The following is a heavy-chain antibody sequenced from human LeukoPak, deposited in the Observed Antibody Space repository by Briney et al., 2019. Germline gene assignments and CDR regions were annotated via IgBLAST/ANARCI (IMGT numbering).Heavy chain of an antibody. Sequence: ASVKVSCKASGYTFTDFYMNWVRQAPGQGLESMGIINPSGASTRYAQNFQGRVTMTRDTSTSTVYMELNSLRSEDTAVYYCARADRRRPPSSIGWYSENIFDYWGQGTLVTVSS. J-gene: IGHJ4*02. CDR1: GYTFTDFY. CDR3: ARADRRRPPSSIGWYSENIFDY. V-gene: IGHV1-46*01. D-gene: IGHD6-13*01. CDR2: INPSGAST.